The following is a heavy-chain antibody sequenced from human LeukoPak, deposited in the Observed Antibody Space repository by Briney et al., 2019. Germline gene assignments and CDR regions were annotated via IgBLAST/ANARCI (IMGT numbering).Heavy chain of an antibody. CDR2: IYSGGDT. CDR1: GFAVKNNH. D-gene: IGHD3-16*01. J-gene: IGHJ4*01. CDR3: ARALHSYGLSYYFDF. V-gene: IGHV3-53*01. Sequence: GGSLRLSCAASGFAVKNNHMGWVRQPPGKGLEWVSLIYSGGDTSYADSVKGRFTISRDRSKNTLYLQMKSLKTEDTAVYYCARALHSYGLSYYFDFWGQGTLLTVSS.